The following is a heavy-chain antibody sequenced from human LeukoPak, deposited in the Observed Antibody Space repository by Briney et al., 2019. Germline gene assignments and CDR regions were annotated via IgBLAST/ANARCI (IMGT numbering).Heavy chain of an antibody. CDR2: ISGSGGAT. CDR1: GFTFSSYA. V-gene: IGHV3-23*01. CDR3: AKARGATYGTYYFDY. J-gene: IGHJ4*02. Sequence: GGSLRLSCAASGFTFSSYAMSWVRQAPGKGLEWVSISGSGGATYYADSVKGRFTISRDNSKNTLYLQMNSLRAEDTAVYYCAKARGATYGTYYFDYWGQGTLVTVSS. D-gene: IGHD4/OR15-4a*01.